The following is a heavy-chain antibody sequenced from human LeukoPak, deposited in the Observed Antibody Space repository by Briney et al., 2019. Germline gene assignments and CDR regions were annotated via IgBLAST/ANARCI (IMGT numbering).Heavy chain of an antibody. V-gene: IGHV4-39*01. Sequence: SQTLSLTCTVSGGSISSGSYYWGWNRQPPGKGLEWIGSIYYSGSTYYNPSLKSRVTISVDTSKNQFSLKLSSVTAADTAVYYCAEIVGATIGYWGQGTLVTVSS. D-gene: IGHD1-26*01. J-gene: IGHJ4*02. CDR1: GGSISSGSYY. CDR3: AEIVGATIGY. CDR2: IYYSGST.